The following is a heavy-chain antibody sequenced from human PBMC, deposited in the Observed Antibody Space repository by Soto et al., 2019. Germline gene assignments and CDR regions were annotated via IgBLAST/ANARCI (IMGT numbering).Heavy chain of an antibody. CDR2: IWYDGSNK. CDR1: GFTFSTYG. CDR3: ARLHDYGLDY. D-gene: IGHD4-17*01. J-gene: IGHJ4*02. Sequence: QVQLVESGGGVVQPGRSLRLSCAASGFTFSTYGMHWVRQAPGKGLEWVAVIWYDGSNKYYADSVKGRFTISRDNSKNTLYLQMNCLRAEDTAVYYCARLHDYGLDYWGQGTLVTVSS. V-gene: IGHV3-33*01.